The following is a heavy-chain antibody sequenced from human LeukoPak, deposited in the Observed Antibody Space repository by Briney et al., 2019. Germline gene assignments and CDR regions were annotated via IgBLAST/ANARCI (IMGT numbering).Heavy chain of an antibody. CDR2: INPNSGGT. Sequence: ASVKVSCKASGYTVTGNYMHWVRQAPGQGLEWMGWINPNSGGTNYAQKFQGRITMTRDTSISTAYMELSRLRSDDTAVYFCARGNAAANTLDYWGQGTLVTVSS. CDR3: ARGNAAANTLDY. V-gene: IGHV1-2*02. D-gene: IGHD6-13*01. J-gene: IGHJ4*02. CDR1: GYTVTGNY.